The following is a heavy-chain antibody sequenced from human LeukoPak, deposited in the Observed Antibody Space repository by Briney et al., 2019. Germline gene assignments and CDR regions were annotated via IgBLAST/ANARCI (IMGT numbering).Heavy chain of an antibody. CDR3: AKRRYYYDSGGYYGPFDY. CDR1: GFTFSSYG. D-gene: IGHD3-22*01. J-gene: IGHJ4*02. V-gene: IGHV3-23*01. CDR2: ISGSGGST. Sequence: GGSLRLSCAASGFTFSSYGMSWVRQAPGKGLEWVSAISGSGGSTYYADSVKGRFTISRDNSKNTLYLQMNSLRAEDTAVYYCAKRRYYYDSGGYYGPFDYWGQGTLVTVSS.